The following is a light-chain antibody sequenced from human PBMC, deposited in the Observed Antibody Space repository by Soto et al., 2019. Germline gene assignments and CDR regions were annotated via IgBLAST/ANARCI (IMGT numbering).Light chain of an antibody. V-gene: IGLV2-14*01. CDR1: NSDVGTYND. J-gene: IGLJ2*01. Sequence: QSALTQYASVSGSPGQSITISCTGTNSDVGTYNDVSWYQQHPGKAPKLMIYDVSNRPSGVSNRFSGSKSGNTASLTITGLQAEDEADYFCSSYTSSSTLVVFGGGTKLTVL. CDR2: DVS. CDR3: SSYTSSSTLVV.